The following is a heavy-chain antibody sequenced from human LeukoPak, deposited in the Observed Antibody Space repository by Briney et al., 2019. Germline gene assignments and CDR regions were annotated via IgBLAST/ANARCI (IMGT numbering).Heavy chain of an antibody. CDR2: IYYSGST. V-gene: IGHV4-39*01. D-gene: IGHD6-6*01. CDR1: GGSISSSSYY. Sequence: SETLSLTCTVSGGSISSSSYYWGWIRQPPGKGLEWIGSIYYSGSTYYNPSLKSRVTISVDTSKNQFTLKLSSVTAADTAVYYCARRIAALTFDYWGQGTLVTVSS. CDR3: ARRIAALTFDY. J-gene: IGHJ4*02.